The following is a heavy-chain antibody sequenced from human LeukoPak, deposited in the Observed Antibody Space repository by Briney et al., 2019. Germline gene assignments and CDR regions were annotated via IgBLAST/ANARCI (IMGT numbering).Heavy chain of an antibody. CDR3: ARGLGQLLENWFDP. CDR2: INPSGGST. CDR1: GYTFTSYY. J-gene: IGHJ5*02. D-gene: IGHD2-2*01. V-gene: IGHV1-46*01. Sequence: GATVKVPCKASGYTFTSYYMHWVRQAPGQGLEWMGIINPSGGSTSYAQKFQGRVTMTRDMSTGTAYMELRSLRSDDTAVYYCARGLGQLLENWFDPWGQGTLVTVSS.